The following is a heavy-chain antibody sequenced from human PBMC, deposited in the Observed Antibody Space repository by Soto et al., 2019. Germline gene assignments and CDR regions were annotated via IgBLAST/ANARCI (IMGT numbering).Heavy chain of an antibody. CDR1: GGTFISYA. CDR3: AAAVWRGYSEYYYGMDV. Sequence: QVQLGQSGAEVRKPGSSVTVSCKAFGGTFISYAFTWVRQAPGQGLEWMGGTIPIFSTTHYAQNFQGRVTITADGSTSTAYMELSSLRSEDTAVYYCAAAVWRGYSEYYYGMDVWGLGTTVTVSS. CDR2: TIPIFSTT. D-gene: IGHD3-3*01. J-gene: IGHJ6*02. V-gene: IGHV1-69*01.